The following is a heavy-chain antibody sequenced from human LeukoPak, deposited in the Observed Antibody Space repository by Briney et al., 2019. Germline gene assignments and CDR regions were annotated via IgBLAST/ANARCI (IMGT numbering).Heavy chain of an antibody. CDR2: IYYSGST. CDR1: GGSINSYY. D-gene: IGHD3-22*01. Sequence: SETLSLTCTASGGSINSYYWSWIRQPPGKGLEWIGYIYYSGSTNYNPSLKSRVTISVDTSENRFSLKLSSVAAADTAVYCCARSPYYYDSSGYYAFDYWGQGTLVTVSS. CDR3: ARSPYYYDSSGYYAFDY. V-gene: IGHV4-59*01. J-gene: IGHJ4*02.